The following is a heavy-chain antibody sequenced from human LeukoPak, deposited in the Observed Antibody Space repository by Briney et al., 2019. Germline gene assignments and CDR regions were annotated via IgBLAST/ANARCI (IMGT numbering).Heavy chain of an antibody. D-gene: IGHD1-26*01. CDR2: IYTSGST. CDR3: ARDQGLEYSGSYYYYYYYMDV. V-gene: IGHV4-61*02. CDR1: GGSISSGSYY. Sequence: SQTLSLTCTVSGGSISSGSYYWSWIRQPAGKGLEWIGRIYTSGSTNYNPSLKSRVTISVDTSKNQFSLKLSSVTAADTAVYYCARDQGLEYSGSYYYYYYYMDVWGKGTTVTVSS. J-gene: IGHJ6*03.